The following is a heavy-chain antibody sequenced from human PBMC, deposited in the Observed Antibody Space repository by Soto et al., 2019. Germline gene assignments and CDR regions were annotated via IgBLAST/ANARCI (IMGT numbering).Heavy chain of an antibody. CDR1: GYTFTSYD. V-gene: IGHV1-8*01. CDR2: MNPNSGNT. CDR3: ARGLYCSGRGCYSY. Sequence: QVQLVQSGAEVKKPGASVKVSCKASGYTFTSYDINWVRQATGQGLEWMGWMNPNSGNTGYAQKFKGRVTMTRNTSIRTASMELSRMRSEDTAVYYLARGLYCSGRGCYSYWGQGTLVTVSS. D-gene: IGHD2-15*01. J-gene: IGHJ4*02.